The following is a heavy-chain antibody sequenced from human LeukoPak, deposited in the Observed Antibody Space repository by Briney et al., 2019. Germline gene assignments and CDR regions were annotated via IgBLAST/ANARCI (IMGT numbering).Heavy chain of an antibody. CDR2: ISSSGSTI. CDR1: GFTFSDYY. Sequence: GGSLTLSCAASGFTFSDYYMSWIRQPPGKGLEWVSYISSSGSTIYYADSVKGQFTISRDNAKNSLYLQMNSLRAEDTAVYYCARGGLSFIYRENYYFDYWGQGTLVTVSS. V-gene: IGHV3-11*01. CDR3: ARGGLSFIYRENYYFDY. D-gene: IGHD3-16*02. J-gene: IGHJ4*02.